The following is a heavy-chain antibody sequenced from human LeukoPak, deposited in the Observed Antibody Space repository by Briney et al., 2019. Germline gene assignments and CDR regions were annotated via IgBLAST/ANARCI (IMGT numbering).Heavy chain of an antibody. J-gene: IGHJ4*02. CDR2: LYTAGST. D-gene: IGHD1-14*01. CDR1: GFTVSNYY. Sequence: GGSLRLSCAASGFTVSNYYMSWGRQAPGKGLEWVSVLYTAGSTKYGDSVKGRFTISRDNSKNTMYLQMSSLRAEDTAVYYCARGGPGTTLDCWGRGTLVTVSS. CDR3: ARGGPGTTLDC. V-gene: IGHV3-66*01.